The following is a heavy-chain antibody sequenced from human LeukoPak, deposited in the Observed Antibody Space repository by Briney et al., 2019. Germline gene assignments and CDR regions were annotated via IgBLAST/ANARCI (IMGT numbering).Heavy chain of an antibody. CDR3: ARDRNCYVFRCYYYYMDV. Sequence: RASVKVSCRASGYTFTSYGISWVRQAPGQGLEWMGWISAYNGNTNYAQKLQGRVTMTTDTSTSTAYMELRSLRSDDTAVYYCARDRNCYVFRCYYYYMDVWGKGTTVTISS. V-gene: IGHV1-18*01. D-gene: IGHD2-2*01. CDR1: GYTFTSYG. CDR2: ISAYNGNT. J-gene: IGHJ6*03.